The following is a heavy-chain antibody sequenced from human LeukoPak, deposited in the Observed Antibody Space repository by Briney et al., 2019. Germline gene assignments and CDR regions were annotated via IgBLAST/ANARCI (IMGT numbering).Heavy chain of an antibody. CDR2: IYGGGST. J-gene: IGHJ2*01. D-gene: IGHD1-14*01. CDR3: ARDPPRSQNLRYFDL. V-gene: IGHV3-53*01. CDR1: GFTVSTSY. Sequence: GGSLRLSCAASGFTVSTSYMNWVRQAPGKGLEWVSVIYGGGSTYYADSVRGRFTISRDNSKNTLYLQMNSLRAEDTAVYYCARDPPRSQNLRYFDLWGRGTLVTVSS.